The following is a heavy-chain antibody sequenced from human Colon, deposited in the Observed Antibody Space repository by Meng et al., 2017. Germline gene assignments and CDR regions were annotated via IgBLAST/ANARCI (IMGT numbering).Heavy chain of an antibody. CDR3: AKEGGLWFGELKDAFDI. CDR2: ISGSGGST. V-gene: IGHV3-23*01. J-gene: IGHJ3*02. CDR1: GFTFSSYA. Sequence: GESLKISCAASGFTFSSYAMSWVRQAPGKGLEWVSAISGSGGSTYSADSVKGRFTISRDNSKNTLYLQMNSLRAEDTAVYYCAKEGGLWFGELKDAFDIWGQGTMVTVSS. D-gene: IGHD3-10*01.